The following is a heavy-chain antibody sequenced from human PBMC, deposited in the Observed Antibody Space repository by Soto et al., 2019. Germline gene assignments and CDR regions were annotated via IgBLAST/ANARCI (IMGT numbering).Heavy chain of an antibody. Sequence: ASVKVSCKASGYTFTSYYMHWVRQAPGQGLEWMGIINPSGGSTSYAQKFQGRVTMTRDTSTSTVYMELSSLRSEDTAVYYRARGYSSSWSDYGMDVWGQGTTVTVSS. CDR2: INPSGGST. CDR1: GYTFTSYY. V-gene: IGHV1-46*01. CDR3: ARGYSSSWSDYGMDV. D-gene: IGHD6-13*01. J-gene: IGHJ6*02.